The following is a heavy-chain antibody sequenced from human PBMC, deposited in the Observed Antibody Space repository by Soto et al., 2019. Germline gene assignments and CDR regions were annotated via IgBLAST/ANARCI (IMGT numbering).Heavy chain of an antibody. D-gene: IGHD2-15*01. CDR1: GGSFSGYY. Sequence: ASETLSLTCAVYGGSFSGYYWSWIRQPPGKGLEWIGEINHSGSTNYNPSLKSRVTISVDTSKNQFSLKLSSVTAADTAVYYCARRWGCSGGSCYWPDAFDIWGQGTMVTVSS. CDR3: ARRWGCSGGSCYWPDAFDI. CDR2: INHSGST. J-gene: IGHJ3*02. V-gene: IGHV4-34*01.